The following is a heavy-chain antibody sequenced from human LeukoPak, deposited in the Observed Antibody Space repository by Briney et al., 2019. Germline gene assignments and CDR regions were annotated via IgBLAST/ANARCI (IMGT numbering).Heavy chain of an antibody. CDR1: GGSIRSSSYY. Sequence: SETLSLTCTVSGGSIRSSSYYGGWIRQPPGKGLEWIGSIYYSGSTYYNASLKSRGTISVDTSKNQFSLKLNSVTAADTAVYFCARQVVAVSGTGYFDYWRQGTLVTVSS. V-gene: IGHV4-39*01. CDR2: IYYSGST. D-gene: IGHD6-19*01. J-gene: IGHJ4*02. CDR3: ARQVVAVSGTGYFDY.